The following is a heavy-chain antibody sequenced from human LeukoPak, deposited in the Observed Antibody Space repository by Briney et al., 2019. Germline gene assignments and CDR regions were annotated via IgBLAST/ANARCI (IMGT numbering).Heavy chain of an antibody. CDR3: ARVLRHFDWSPFDY. J-gene: IGHJ4*02. CDR1: GFTFDDYA. D-gene: IGHD3-9*01. CDR2: ISWIGSST. Sequence: GESLTLSCAASGFTFDDYAMSWVRQGPGKGLEWVSGISWIGSSTGHADSVKGRFTISRDNARNSLYLQMNSLRAEDTAFYYCARVLRHFDWSPFDYWGQGILVTVSS. V-gene: IGHV3-20*04.